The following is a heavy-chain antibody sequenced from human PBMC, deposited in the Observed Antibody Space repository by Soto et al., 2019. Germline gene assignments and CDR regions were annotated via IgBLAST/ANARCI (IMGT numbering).Heavy chain of an antibody. D-gene: IGHD6-6*01. CDR1: GGSISSGGYY. Sequence: QVQLQESGPGLVKPSQTLSLTCTVSGGSISSGGYYWSWIRQHPGKGLEWIGYIYYSGSTYYNPSLQSRVTISVDPSKNQFSLKLGSVTAADTAVYYCARDGLGNSSSGYYYYDMDVWGKGTTVTVSS. CDR3: ARDGLGNSSSGYYYYDMDV. CDR2: IYYSGST. J-gene: IGHJ6*03. V-gene: IGHV4-31*03.